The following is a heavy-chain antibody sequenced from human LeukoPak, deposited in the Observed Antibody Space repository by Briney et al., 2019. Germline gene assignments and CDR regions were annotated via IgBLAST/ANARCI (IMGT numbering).Heavy chain of an antibody. D-gene: IGHD6-6*01. CDR1: GGSFSSHY. CDR3: ARGGSRQSSSSDFDY. Sequence: PSETLSLTCTVSGGSFSSHYWSWIRQPPGKGLEWIGYIYYNGNTNYNPSLKSRVTISVDTSKKQFSLKLSSVTAADTAVYYCARGGSRQSSSSDFDYWGQGILVTVSS. CDR2: IYYNGNT. V-gene: IGHV4-59*11. J-gene: IGHJ4*02.